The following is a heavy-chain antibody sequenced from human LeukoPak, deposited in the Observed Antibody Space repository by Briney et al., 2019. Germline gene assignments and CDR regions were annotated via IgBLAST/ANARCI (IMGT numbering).Heavy chain of an antibody. CDR3: ARGGELLRFDY. Sequence: SVKVSCKASGGTLSSYAISWVRQAPGQGLEWMGRIIPILGIANYAQKFQGRVTITADKSTSTAYMELSSLRSEDTAVYYCARGGELLRFDYWGQGTLVTVSS. J-gene: IGHJ4*02. V-gene: IGHV1-69*04. D-gene: IGHD1-26*01. CDR1: GGTLSSYA. CDR2: IIPILGIA.